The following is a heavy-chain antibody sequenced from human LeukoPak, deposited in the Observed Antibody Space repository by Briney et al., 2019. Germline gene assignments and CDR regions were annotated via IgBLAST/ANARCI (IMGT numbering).Heavy chain of an antibody. D-gene: IGHD3-9*01. CDR1: GFAFNTFN. Sequence: GGSLRLSCAASGFAFNTFNMNWVRQAPGKGVEWVSSISRGGDYIYYADSVKGRFTTSRDNAKNSLSLQLNSLRVEDTAVYYCARGHYDVLAASYKWTPDYWGQGTLVTVSS. CDR3: ARGHYDVLAASYKWTPDY. CDR2: ISRGGDYI. V-gene: IGHV3-21*01. J-gene: IGHJ4*02.